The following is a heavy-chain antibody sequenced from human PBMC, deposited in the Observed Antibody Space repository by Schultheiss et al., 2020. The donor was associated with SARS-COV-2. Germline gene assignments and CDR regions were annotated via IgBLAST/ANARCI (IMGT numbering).Heavy chain of an antibody. CDR1: GGSISSYY. J-gene: IGHJ6*02. D-gene: IGHD3-3*01. CDR3: ARAPYYDFWSGYYTGGYYGMDV. V-gene: IGHV4-39*07. Sequence: SETLSLTCTVSGGSISSYYWGWIRQPPGKGLEWIGSIYYSGSTYYNPSLKSRVTISVDTSKNQFSLKLSSVTAADTAVYYCARAPYYDFWSGYYTGGYYGMDVWGQGTTVTVSS. CDR2: IYYSGST.